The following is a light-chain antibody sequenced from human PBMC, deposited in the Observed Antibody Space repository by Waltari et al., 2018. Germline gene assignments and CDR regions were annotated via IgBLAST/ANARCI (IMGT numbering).Light chain of an antibody. J-gene: IGKJ2*01. CDR3: QQYSSSPYT. CDR1: QSVSSSY. V-gene: IGKV3-20*01. CDR2: GAS. Sequence: EIVLTQSPGTLSLSPGERATLSCRGSQSVSSSYLAWYQQKPGQAPRLLIYGASSRATGIPDRFSGSGSGTDFTLTISRLEPEDFAVYYCQQYSSSPYTFGQGTKLEIK.